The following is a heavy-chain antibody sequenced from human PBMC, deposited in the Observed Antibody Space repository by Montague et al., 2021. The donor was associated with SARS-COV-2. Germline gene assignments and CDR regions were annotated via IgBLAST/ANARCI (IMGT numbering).Heavy chain of an antibody. D-gene: IGHD1-26*01. CDR3: ADDFPSGRYL. Sequence: SLRLSCAASGFTFGSYALSWVRQAPGKGLEWVSAISTSGFRTYYADSVRGRFIISRDNSKNTLYLQMNSLRADDTAVYYCADDFPSGRYLWGQGALVTVSS. V-gene: IGHV3-23*01. CDR1: GFTFGSYA. CDR2: ISTSGFRT. J-gene: IGHJ4*02.